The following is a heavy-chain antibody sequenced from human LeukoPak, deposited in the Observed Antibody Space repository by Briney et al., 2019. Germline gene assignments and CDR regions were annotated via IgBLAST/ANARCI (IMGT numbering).Heavy chain of an antibody. CDR2: ISTYDGNA. Sequence: AAVKVCCKASGYSFTSYGFTWVRQAPGQGLEWMEWISTYDGNANYAQKLQGRVTMTTDTSTITAYMELRSLRSDDTAVYYCARAPSGFTYGPGDHWGQGTLVTVSS. V-gene: IGHV1-18*01. CDR3: ARAPSGFTYGPGDH. J-gene: IGHJ4*02. D-gene: IGHD3-10*01. CDR1: GYSFTSYG.